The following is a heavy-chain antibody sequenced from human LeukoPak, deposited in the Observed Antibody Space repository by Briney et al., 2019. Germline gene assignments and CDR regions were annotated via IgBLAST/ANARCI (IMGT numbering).Heavy chain of an antibody. CDR1: GGSISSYY. Sequence: SETLSLTCTVSGGSISSYYWSWIRQPPGKGLEWIGYIYYSGSTNYNPSLKSRVTISVVTSKNQFSLKLSSVTAADTAVYYCAKVKYSSGWEFDYWGQGTLVTVSS. CDR2: IYYSGST. J-gene: IGHJ4*02. D-gene: IGHD6-19*01. CDR3: AKVKYSSGWEFDY. V-gene: IGHV4-59*01.